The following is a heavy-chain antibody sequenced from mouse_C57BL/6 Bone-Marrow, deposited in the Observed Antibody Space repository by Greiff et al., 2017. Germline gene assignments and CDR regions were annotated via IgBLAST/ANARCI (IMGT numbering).Heavy chain of an antibody. CDR2: ISSGGSYT. Sequence: EVKLQESGGDLVKPGGSLKLSCAASGFTFSSYGMSWVRQTPDKRLEWVATISSGGSYTYYPDSVKGRFTISRDNAKNTLYLQMSSLKSEDTAMYYCASPLYYYYAMDYWGQGTSVTVSS. CDR1: GFTFSSYG. J-gene: IGHJ4*01. CDR3: ASPLYYYYAMDY. D-gene: IGHD1-1*01. V-gene: IGHV5-6*01.